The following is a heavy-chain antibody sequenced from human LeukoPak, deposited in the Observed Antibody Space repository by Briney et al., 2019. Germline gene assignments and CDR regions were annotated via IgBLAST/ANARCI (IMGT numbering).Heavy chain of an antibody. J-gene: IGHJ5*02. CDR1: GFTLSNYW. V-gene: IGHV3-7*01. CDR2: IKQDGSEK. Sequence: PGGSLRLSCEASGFTLSNYWMSWVRQAPGKGLEWVANIKQDGSEKYYVDSVKGRFAISRDNAKNSLYLQMNSLRVEDTAVYYCARERGSGSYHPFDPWGQGTLATVSS. D-gene: IGHD3-10*01. CDR3: ARERGSGSYHPFDP.